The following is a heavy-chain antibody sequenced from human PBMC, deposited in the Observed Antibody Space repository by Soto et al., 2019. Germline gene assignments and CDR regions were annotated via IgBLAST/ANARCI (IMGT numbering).Heavy chain of an antibody. CDR1: GGSISSGDYY. CDR2: IYYSGST. J-gene: IGHJ4*02. D-gene: IGHD3-9*01. Sequence: SETLSLTCTVSGGSISSGDYYWSWIRQPPGKGLEWIGYIYYSGSTYYNPSLKSRVTISVDASKNQFSLKLSSVTAADTAVYYCARGGSAYFDFYWGQGTLVTVSS. CDR3: ARGGSAYFDFY. V-gene: IGHV4-30-4*01.